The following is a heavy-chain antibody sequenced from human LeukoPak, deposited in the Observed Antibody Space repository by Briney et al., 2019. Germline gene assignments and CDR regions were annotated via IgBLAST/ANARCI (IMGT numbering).Heavy chain of an antibody. D-gene: IGHD2-2*02. CDR3: AKGPYCSSTSCYIHYYYYMDV. CDR2: IWYDGSNK. CDR1: GFTFSSYG. J-gene: IGHJ6*03. V-gene: IGHV3-33*06. Sequence: GGSLRLSCAASGFTFSSYGMHWVRRAPGKGLEWVAVIWYDGSNKYYADSVKGRFTIPRDNSKNTLYLQMNSLRAEDTAVYYCAKGPYCSSTSCYIHYYYYMDVWGKGTTVTVSS.